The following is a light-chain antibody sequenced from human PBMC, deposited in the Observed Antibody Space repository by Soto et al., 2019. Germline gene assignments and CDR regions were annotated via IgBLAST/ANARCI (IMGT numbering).Light chain of an antibody. CDR2: KES. Sequence: DIQVTQSPSTLSASVGDMVTITCRASQTISSSLAWFQQKTGKAPKLLIYKESTLEGGVPSRLNGSGSGTELNLSISRLQPDDFATYYCQKYNEYSKTFGQGTKVDIK. CDR3: QKYNEYSKT. V-gene: IGKV1-5*03. J-gene: IGKJ1*01. CDR1: QTISSS.